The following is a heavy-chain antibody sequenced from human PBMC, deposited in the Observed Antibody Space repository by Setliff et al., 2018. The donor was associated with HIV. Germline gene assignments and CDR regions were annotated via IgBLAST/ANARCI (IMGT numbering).Heavy chain of an antibody. CDR1: GGSISNDY. Sequence: LSLTCTVSGGSISNDYWGWIRQPPGKGLEWIGSIYHSGTTDYNPSLKSRATISIDTSKNQFSLKLSSVTAADTAIYYCARVPRITTLRNAFDIWGQGTMVTVSS. CDR2: IYHSGTT. V-gene: IGHV4-59*12. D-gene: IGHD3-3*01. CDR3: ARVPRITTLRNAFDI. J-gene: IGHJ3*02.